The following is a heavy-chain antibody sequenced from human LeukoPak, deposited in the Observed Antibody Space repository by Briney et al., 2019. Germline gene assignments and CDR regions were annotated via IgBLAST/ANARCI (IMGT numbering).Heavy chain of an antibody. CDR2: INAGNGNT. CDR1: GYTFTSYA. J-gene: IGHJ4*02. Sequence: ASVKVSCKASGYTFTSYAMHWVRPAPGQRLEWMGWINAGNGNTKYSQKFQGRVTITRDTSASTAYMELSSLRSEDTAVYYCARVPLRLYCSGGSCYLDYWGQGTLVTVSS. D-gene: IGHD2-15*01. V-gene: IGHV1-3*01. CDR3: ARVPLRLYCSGGSCYLDY.